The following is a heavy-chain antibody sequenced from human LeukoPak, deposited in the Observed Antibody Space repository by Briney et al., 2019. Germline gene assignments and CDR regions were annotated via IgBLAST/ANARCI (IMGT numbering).Heavy chain of an antibody. CDR1: GFTFSSYS. CDR3: ARATGGSYCGGDCYYYGMDV. Sequence: PGGSLRLSCAASGFTFSSYSMNWVRQAPGKGLEWVSYISSSSSTIYYADSVKGRFTISRDNDKNSLYLQMNSLRAEDTAVYYCARATGGSYCGGDCYYYGMDVWGQGTTVTVSS. CDR2: ISSSSSTI. V-gene: IGHV3-48*01. D-gene: IGHD2-21*01. J-gene: IGHJ6*02.